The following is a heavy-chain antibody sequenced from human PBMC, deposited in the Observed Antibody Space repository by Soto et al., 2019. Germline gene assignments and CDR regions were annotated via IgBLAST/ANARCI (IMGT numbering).Heavy chain of an antibody. J-gene: IGHJ5*02. D-gene: IGHD4-4*01. CDR1: GFTFRSYS. Sequence: EVHLVESGGVLVKPGGSLRLSCAASGFTFRSYSMNWVRQAPGQGLEWVSSISSSSTSIYYADSLKGRFTISRDNAKNSLFLQMYSLRAEDTAVYYCARGSTVTSGGRWFDPWGRGTLVTVSS. CDR2: ISSSSTSI. CDR3: ARGSTVTSGGRWFDP. V-gene: IGHV3-21*01.